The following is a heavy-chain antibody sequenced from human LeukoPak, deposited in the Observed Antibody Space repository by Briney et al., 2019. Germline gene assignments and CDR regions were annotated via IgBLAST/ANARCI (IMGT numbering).Heavy chain of an antibody. CDR2: IKSKTDGGTT. Sequence: GGSLRLSCAASGFTFSNAWMSWVRQAPGKGLEWVGRIKSKTDGGTTDYAAPVKGRFTISRDDSKNTLYLQMNSLKTEDTAVYYCTTGNYYDSSGYYYFDYWGQGTLVTVSS. V-gene: IGHV3-15*01. D-gene: IGHD3-22*01. J-gene: IGHJ4*02. CDR3: TTGNYYDSSGYYYFDY. CDR1: GFTFSNAW.